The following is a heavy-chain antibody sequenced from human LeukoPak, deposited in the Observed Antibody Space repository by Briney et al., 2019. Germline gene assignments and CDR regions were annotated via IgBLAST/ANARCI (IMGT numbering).Heavy chain of an antibody. CDR2: IIPIFAIA. CDR3: VVEAATLSRYYFDY. V-gene: IGHV1-69*04. D-gene: IGHD2-15*01. CDR1: GGTFSSYA. J-gene: IGHJ4*02. Sequence: GASVKVSCKASGGTFSSYAISWVRQAPGQGLEWMGRIIPIFAIANYAQKFQGRVTITADKSTSTAYMGLSSLRSEDTAVYYCVVEAATLSRYYFDYWGQGTLVTVSS.